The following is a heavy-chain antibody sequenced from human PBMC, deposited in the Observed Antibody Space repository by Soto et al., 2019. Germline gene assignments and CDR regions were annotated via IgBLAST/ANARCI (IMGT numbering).Heavy chain of an antibody. V-gene: IGHV4-30-4*02. J-gene: IGHJ5*02. CDR1: GGSISSGDYY. CDR2: IYYSGST. Sequence: PSETLSLTCTVSGGSISSGDYYWSWIRQPPGKGLEWIGYIYYSGSTYYNPSLKSRVTISVDTSKNQFSLKLSSVTVADTAIYYCAFVHSSSFGQNLFDPRGQGTLVTVSS. CDR3: AFVHSSSFGQNLFDP. D-gene: IGHD6-13*01.